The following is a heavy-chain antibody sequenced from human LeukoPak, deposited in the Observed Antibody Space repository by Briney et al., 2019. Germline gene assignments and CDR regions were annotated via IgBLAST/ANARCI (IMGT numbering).Heavy chain of an antibody. J-gene: IGHJ6*02. V-gene: IGHV3-30*18. Sequence: GGSLRLSWEASGFTFISFGMHWVRQAPGRGLEWVAVLSYDGSNKYYADSVKGRFTISRDNSKNTLYLQMNSLRAEDTAVYYCAKDAGQYQLLYHGMDVWGQGTTVTVSS. CDR1: GFTFISFG. CDR3: AKDAGQYQLLYHGMDV. D-gene: IGHD2-2*02. CDR2: LSYDGSNK.